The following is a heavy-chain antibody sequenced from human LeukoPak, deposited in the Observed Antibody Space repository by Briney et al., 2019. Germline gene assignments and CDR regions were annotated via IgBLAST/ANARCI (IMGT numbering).Heavy chain of an antibody. CDR1: GGSISSGDYY. CDR2: IYYSGST. J-gene: IGHJ4*02. Sequence: SETLSLTCTVSGGSISSGDYYWSWICQPPGKGLEWIGYIYYSGSTYYNPSLKNRRATISVDTSKNQLSLKLSSVTAADTAIYYCARVIWGTPYFFDYWGQGTLVTVSS. V-gene: IGHV4-30-4*08. D-gene: IGHD7-27*01. CDR3: ARVIWGTPYFFDY.